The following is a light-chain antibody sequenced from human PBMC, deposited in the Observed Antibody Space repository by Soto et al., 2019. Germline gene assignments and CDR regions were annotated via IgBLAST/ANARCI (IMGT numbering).Light chain of an antibody. CDR3: QQYGSSPLT. CDR1: QTVSFSY. CDR2: GAS. Sequence: EIVLTQSPGTLSLSPGDRATLSCRASQTVSFSYLAWYQQKPGQAPRVLIYGASRRATGIPDRFRGSASGTDFTLTISRLEPEDFAVYYCQQYGSSPLTFGGGTKVEIK. J-gene: IGKJ4*01. V-gene: IGKV3-20*01.